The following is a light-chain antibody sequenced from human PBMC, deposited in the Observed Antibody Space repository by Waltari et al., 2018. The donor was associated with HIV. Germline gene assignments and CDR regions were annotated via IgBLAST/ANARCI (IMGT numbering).Light chain of an antibody. Sequence: EIVMTQSPATLSVSPGERATLSGWTSQSGISKLSGYHQKPGQAPRLLLYCASITATGIPARFSGSGSGTAFTLTISSLQSEDFTAYYCQQDDNWPPLTFGGGTKVEIK. CDR3: QQDDNWPPLT. CDR1: QSGISK. V-gene: IGKV3-15*01. J-gene: IGKJ4*01. CDR2: CAS.